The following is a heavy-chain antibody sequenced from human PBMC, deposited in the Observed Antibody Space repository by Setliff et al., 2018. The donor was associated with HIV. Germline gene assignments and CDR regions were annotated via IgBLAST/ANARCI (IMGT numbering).Heavy chain of an antibody. CDR3: ARFANYYHTSGYGWFDP. CDR1: GFTLSPYA. V-gene: IGHV3-23*01. D-gene: IGHD3-22*01. Sequence: GGSLRLSCAASGFTLSPYAINWVRQVPGKGLEWISAVSGGVDTTYYADSVKGRFTISRDNSKNTLYMQMNSLRAEDTAVYYCARFANYYHTSGYGWFDPWGQGTLVTVSS. J-gene: IGHJ5*02. CDR2: VSGGVDTT.